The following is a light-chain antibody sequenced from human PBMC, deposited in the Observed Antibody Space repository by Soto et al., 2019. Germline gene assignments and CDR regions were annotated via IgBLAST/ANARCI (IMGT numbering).Light chain of an antibody. CDR2: GAS. J-gene: IGKJ1*01. Sequence: EIVMTQSPATLSLSPGERATLSCRASQSVSSNLAWYQQKPGQAPRLLIYGASTRATGIPARFSGSGSGTEFTLTISSLQSEDCAVYYCQQYNNWPPRTFGQGTKVEIK. CDR1: QSVSSN. V-gene: IGKV3-15*01. CDR3: QQYNNWPPRT.